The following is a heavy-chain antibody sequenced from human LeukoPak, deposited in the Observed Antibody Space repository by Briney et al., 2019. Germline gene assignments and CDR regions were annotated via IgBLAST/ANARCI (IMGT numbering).Heavy chain of an antibody. D-gene: IGHD3-10*01. CDR3: ARRGVYYGSGSQYFRS. Sequence: SETLSLTCTVSGGSISSSSYYWGWIRQPPGKGLEWIGEINHSGSTNYNPSLKSRVTISVDTSKNQFSLKLSSVTAADTAVYYCARRGVYYGSGSQYFRSWGQGTLVTVSS. CDR2: INHSGST. V-gene: IGHV4-39*07. CDR1: GGSISSSSYY. J-gene: IGHJ5*02.